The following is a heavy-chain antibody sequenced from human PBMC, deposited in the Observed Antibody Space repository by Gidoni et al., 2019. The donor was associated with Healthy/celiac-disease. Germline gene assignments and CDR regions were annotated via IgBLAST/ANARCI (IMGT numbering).Heavy chain of an antibody. J-gene: IGHJ4*02. CDR1: GYSFTSYW. CDR2: IYPGDSDT. CDR3: ARGAHMVRGARYYFDY. D-gene: IGHD3-10*01. Sequence: EVQLVQSGAEAKKPGESLKISCKGSGYSFTSYWSGSVRPMPGKVLEWMGIIYPGDSDTRYSPSFQGQVTISADKSISTAYLQWSSLKASDTAMYYCARGAHMVRGARYYFDYWGQGTLVTVSS. V-gene: IGHV5-51*01.